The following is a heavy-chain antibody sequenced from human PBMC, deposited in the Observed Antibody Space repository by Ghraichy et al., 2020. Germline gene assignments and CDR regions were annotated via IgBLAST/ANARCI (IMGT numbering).Heavy chain of an antibody. V-gene: IGHV4-34*01. D-gene: IGHD6-6*01. CDR1: GGSFSGYY. CDR2: INHSGST. CDR3: ARGFPPYSSSTIDY. Sequence: SETLSLTCAVYGGSFSGYYWSWIRQPPGKGLEWIGEINHSGSTNYNPSLKSRVTISVDTSKNQFSLKLSSVTAADTAVYYCARGFPPYSSSTIDYWGQGTLVTVSS. J-gene: IGHJ4*02.